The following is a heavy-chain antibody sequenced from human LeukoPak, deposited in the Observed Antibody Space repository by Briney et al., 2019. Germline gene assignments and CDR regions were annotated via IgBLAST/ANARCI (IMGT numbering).Heavy chain of an antibody. D-gene: IGHD2-2*01. CDR3: ARDGETSSWFFCNY. Sequence: PGGSLRLSCAASGFTFSSYSMNWVRQAPGKGLEWVSYISGSSGTIYYADSVKGRFTISRDDSKNSLYLHMNTLKAEDTAVYYCARDGETSSWFFCNYWGQGTLVSVSS. J-gene: IGHJ4*02. CDR1: GFTFSSYS. V-gene: IGHV3-21*06. CDR2: ISGSSGTI.